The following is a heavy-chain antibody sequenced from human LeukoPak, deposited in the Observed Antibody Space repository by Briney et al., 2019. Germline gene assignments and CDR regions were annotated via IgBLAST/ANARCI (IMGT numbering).Heavy chain of an antibody. CDR1: GFSIKIYW. CDR3: ARGAGYNDFDLVPFDY. CDR2: IKWDGSEK. D-gene: IGHD5-12*01. Sequence: GGSLRLSCEASGFSIKIYWMNWVRQAPGKGLEWVANIKWDGSEKYYVDSVKGRFSISRDNAKNSLFLQINNPRVEDTAVYYCARGAGYNDFDLVPFDYWGQGTLVTVSS. J-gene: IGHJ4*02. V-gene: IGHV3-7*01.